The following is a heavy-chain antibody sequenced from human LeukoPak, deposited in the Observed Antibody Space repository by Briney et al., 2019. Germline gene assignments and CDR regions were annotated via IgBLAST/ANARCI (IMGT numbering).Heavy chain of an antibody. J-gene: IGHJ5*02. CDR1: GYSISSGYY. CDR2: IYHSGST. V-gene: IGHV4-38-2*01. D-gene: IGHD6-6*01. CDR3: ARLYSSPSWVDP. Sequence: PSETLSLTCAVSGYSISSGYYWGWIRQPPGKGLEWIGSIYHSGSTYYNPSLKSRVTISVDTSKNQFSLKLSSVTAADTAVYYCARLYSSPSWVDPWGQGTLVTVSS.